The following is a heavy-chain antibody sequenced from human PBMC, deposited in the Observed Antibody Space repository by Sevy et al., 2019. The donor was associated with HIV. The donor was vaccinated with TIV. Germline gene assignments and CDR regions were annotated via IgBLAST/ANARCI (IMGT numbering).Heavy chain of an antibody. V-gene: IGHV3-23*01. J-gene: IGHJ3*02. CDR2: ISGSGGST. Sequence: GGSLRLSCAASGFTFSSYAMSWVRQAPGKGLEWVSAISGSGGSTYYADSVKGRFTISRDNSKKTLYLQMNSLRAEDTAVYYCAKEARIVVVPAVRGAFDIWGQGTMVTVSS. CDR1: GFTFSSYA. CDR3: AKEARIVVVPAVRGAFDI. D-gene: IGHD2-2*01.